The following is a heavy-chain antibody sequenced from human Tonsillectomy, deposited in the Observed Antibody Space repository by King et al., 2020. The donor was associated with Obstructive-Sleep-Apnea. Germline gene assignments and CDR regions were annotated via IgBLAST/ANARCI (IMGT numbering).Heavy chain of an antibody. CDR1: GFTFSSYA. Sequence: VQLVESGGGVVQPGRSLRLSCAASGFTFSSYAMHWVRQAPGKGLEWVAVISYDGSNKYYADSVKGRFTISRDNSKNTLYLQMNSLRAEDTAVYYCAREEDSSGWYFDLWGRGTLVTVSS. J-gene: IGHJ2*01. CDR3: AREEDSSGWYFDL. D-gene: IGHD2-15*01. V-gene: IGHV3-30*04. CDR2: ISYDGSNK.